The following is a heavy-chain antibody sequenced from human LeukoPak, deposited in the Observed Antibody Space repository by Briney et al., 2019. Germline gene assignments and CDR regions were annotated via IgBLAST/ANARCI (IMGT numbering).Heavy chain of an antibody. Sequence: SETLSLTCAVSGGSISSGGYSWSWIRQPPGKGLEWIGYIYHSGSTYYNPSLKSRVTISVDRSKNQFSLKLSSVTAADTAVYYCARVGCSSTSCIDAFDIWGQGTMVTVSS. CDR3: ARVGCSSTSCIDAFDI. CDR2: IYHSGST. CDR1: GGSISSGGYS. D-gene: IGHD2-2*01. J-gene: IGHJ3*02. V-gene: IGHV4-30-2*01.